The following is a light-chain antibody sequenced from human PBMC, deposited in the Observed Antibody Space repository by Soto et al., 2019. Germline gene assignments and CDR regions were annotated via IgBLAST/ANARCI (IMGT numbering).Light chain of an antibody. CDR1: QGISSY. J-gene: IGKJ5*01. Sequence: DIQLTQSPSFLSASVGDRVTITCRASQGISSYLAWYQQKPGKAPKLLIYAASILQSGVPSRFSGSGSGTEFTLTISSLQTEDFATYYCQQLNTYPFFGQGTRLEIK. CDR2: AAS. V-gene: IGKV1-9*01. CDR3: QQLNTYPF.